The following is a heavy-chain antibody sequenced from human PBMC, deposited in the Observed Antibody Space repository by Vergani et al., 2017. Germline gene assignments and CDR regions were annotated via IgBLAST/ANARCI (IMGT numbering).Heavy chain of an antibody. V-gene: IGHV1-69*13. CDR3: AXDKREGGSYVSNDY. J-gene: IGHJ4*02. CDR2: IITIFGTA. CDR1: GGTFSSYA. D-gene: IGHD1-26*01. Sequence: QVQLVQSGAEVKKPGSSVKVSCKASGGTFSSYAISWVRQAPGQGLEWMGRIITIFGTANYAQKFQGRVTITADESTSTAYMELSSLRSEDTAVYYCAXDKREGGSYVSNDYWGQGTLVTVSS.